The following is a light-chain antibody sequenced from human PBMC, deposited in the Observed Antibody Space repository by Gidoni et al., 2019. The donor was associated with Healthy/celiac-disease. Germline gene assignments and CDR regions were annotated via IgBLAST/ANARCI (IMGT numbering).Light chain of an antibody. V-gene: IGKV1-39*01. J-gene: IGKJ2*01. CDR1: QSISSY. Sequence: DPVTITCRASQSISSYLNWYQQKPGKAPKLLIYAASSLQSGVPSRFSGSGSGTDFTLTISSLQPEDFATCYCQQSYSTPPENTFGQGTKLEIK. CDR2: AAS. CDR3: QQSYSTPPENT.